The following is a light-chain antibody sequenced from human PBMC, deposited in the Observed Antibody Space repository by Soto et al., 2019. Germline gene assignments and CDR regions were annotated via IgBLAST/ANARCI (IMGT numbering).Light chain of an antibody. CDR1: SSDVGSYDL. V-gene: IGLV2-14*02. J-gene: IGLJ1*01. CDR3: SSYTTSSSYF. Sequence: QSALTQPASVSGSPGQSITISCTGTSSDVGSYDLVSWFQHHPGEAPKLMIYEGTKRPSGVSNRFSGSKSGNTASLTISGLQTEDVADYYCSSYTTSSSYFFGTGTKVTVL. CDR2: EGT.